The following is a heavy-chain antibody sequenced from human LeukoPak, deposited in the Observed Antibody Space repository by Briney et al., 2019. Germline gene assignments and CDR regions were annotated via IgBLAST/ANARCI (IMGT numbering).Heavy chain of an antibody. CDR1: GGSISSATYY. V-gene: IGHV4-39*07. J-gene: IGHJ4*02. Sequence: PSETLSLTCTVSGGSISSATYYWGWIRQPPGKGLEWIGSIYYSGSTYYNPSLKSRVTISVDTSKNQFSLKLSSVTAADTAVYYCAGDTGYFDYWGQGTLVTVSS. CDR2: IYYSGST. CDR3: AGDTGYFDY. D-gene: IGHD2-8*02.